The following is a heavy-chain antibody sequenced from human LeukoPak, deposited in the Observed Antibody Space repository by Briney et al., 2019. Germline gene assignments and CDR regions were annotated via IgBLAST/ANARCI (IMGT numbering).Heavy chain of an antibody. CDR2: IYYSGST. Sequence: SQTLSLTCTVSGGSISSGGYYWSWIRQHPGKGLEWIGYIYYSGSTYYNPSLKSRVTISVDTSKNQFSLKLSSVTAADTAVYYCARDPPSPRYCSGGSCYARSGNYGMDVWGQGTTVTVSS. CDR1: GGSISSGGYY. V-gene: IGHV4-31*03. CDR3: ARDPPSPRYCSGGSCYARSGNYGMDV. D-gene: IGHD2-15*01. J-gene: IGHJ6*02.